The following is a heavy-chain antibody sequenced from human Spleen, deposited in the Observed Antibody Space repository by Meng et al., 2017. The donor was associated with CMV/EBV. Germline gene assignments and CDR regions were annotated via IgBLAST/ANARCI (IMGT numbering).Heavy chain of an antibody. CDR3: ARAAPLDYYYGMDA. V-gene: IGHV5-51*01. CDR2: MYPGDSNT. CDR1: GYSFTHYW. Sequence: GESLKISCQGLGYSFTHYWITWVRQMPGKGLEWVGMMYPGDSNTRYSPSFQGQVTISADKSITTAYLQWTSLQASDTAVYFCARAAPLDYYYGMDAWGQGTTVTVSS. J-gene: IGHJ6*02. D-gene: IGHD6-13*01.